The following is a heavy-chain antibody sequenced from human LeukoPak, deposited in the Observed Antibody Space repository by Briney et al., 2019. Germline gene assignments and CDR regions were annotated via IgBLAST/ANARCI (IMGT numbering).Heavy chain of an antibody. J-gene: IGHJ5*02. CDR2: INPNSGGT. CDR3: AGDPTYYDSSGYYMSYNWFDP. CDR1: GYTFTGYY. Sequence: ASVKVSCKASGYTFTGYYMHWVRQAPGQGLEWMGWINPNSGGTNYAQKFQGRVTMTRDTSISTAYMELSRLRSDDTAVYYCAGDPTYYDSSGYYMSYNWFDPWGQGTLVTVSS. D-gene: IGHD3-22*01. V-gene: IGHV1-2*02.